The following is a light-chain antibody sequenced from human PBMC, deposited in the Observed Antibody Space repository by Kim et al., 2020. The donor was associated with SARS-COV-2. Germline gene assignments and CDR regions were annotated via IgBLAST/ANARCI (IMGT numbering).Light chain of an antibody. J-gene: IGLJ1*01. CDR3: SSYTTANTRV. CDR2: DVA. Sequence: GPTFTISCIGTNSDIGAFTYVSWFQQHPGKAHKLMIYDVAERPSVVSSRFSGSSSGNTASLTISGLQAEDEADYYCSSYTTANTRVFGSGTKVTVL. V-gene: IGLV2-14*03. CDR1: NSDIGAFTY.